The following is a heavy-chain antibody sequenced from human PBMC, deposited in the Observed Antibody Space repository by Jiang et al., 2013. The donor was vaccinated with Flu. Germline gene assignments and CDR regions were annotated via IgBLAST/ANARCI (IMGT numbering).Heavy chain of an antibody. Sequence: LEWIGSIYHSGRHLLQPPLKSRVTISVDTSKNQFSLKLSSVTAADTAVYYCARLPIAVAGGEGGYWGQGTLVTVSS. V-gene: IGHV4-38-2*01. D-gene: IGHD6-19*01. J-gene: IGHJ4*02. CDR2: IYHSGRH. CDR3: ARLPIAVAGGEGGY.